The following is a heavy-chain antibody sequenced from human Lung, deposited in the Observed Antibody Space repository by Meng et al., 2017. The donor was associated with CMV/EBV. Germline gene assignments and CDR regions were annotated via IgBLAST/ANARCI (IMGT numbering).Heavy chain of an antibody. Sequence: LKISCAASGFTFSTYSMNWVRQAPGKGLEWVSSISSSSSYIYYADSVKGRFTISRDNAKNSLYLQMNSLRAEDTAVYYCARDYYGSTDNYWGQGTLVTVSS. CDR3: ARDYYGSTDNY. D-gene: IGHD4-23*01. V-gene: IGHV3-21*01. CDR2: ISSSSSYI. CDR1: GFTFSTYS. J-gene: IGHJ4*02.